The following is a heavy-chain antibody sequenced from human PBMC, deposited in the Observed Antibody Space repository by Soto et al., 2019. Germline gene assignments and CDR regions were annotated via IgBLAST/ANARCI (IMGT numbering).Heavy chain of an antibody. Sequence: SETLSLTCTVSGGSISSSSYYWGWIRQPPGKGLEWIGSIYYSGSTYYNPSLKSRVTISVDTSKNQFSLKLSSVTAADTAVYYCARTVVVVAATLWFDPWGQGTLVTVSS. CDR3: ARTVVVVAATLWFDP. CDR2: IYYSGST. D-gene: IGHD2-15*01. J-gene: IGHJ5*02. CDR1: GGSISSSSYY. V-gene: IGHV4-39*01.